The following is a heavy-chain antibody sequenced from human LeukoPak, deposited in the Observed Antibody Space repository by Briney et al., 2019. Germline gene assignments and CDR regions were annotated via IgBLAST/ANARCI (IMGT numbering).Heavy chain of an antibody. CDR2: IIPIFGTA. D-gene: IGHD2-2*01. J-gene: IGHJ6*03. CDR1: GGTFSSYA. Sequence: ASVKVSCKASGGTFSSYAISWVRQAPGQGLEWMGGIIPIFGTANYAQKFQGRVTITADESTSTAYMELSSLRSEDTAVYYCARDRIMDCSSTSCKTYYYYYYMDVWGKGTTVTVSS. V-gene: IGHV1-69*13. CDR3: ARDRIMDCSSTSCKTYYYYYYMDV.